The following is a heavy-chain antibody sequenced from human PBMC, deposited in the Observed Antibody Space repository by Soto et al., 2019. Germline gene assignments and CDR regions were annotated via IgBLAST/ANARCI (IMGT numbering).Heavy chain of an antibody. CDR2: ISHSGST. CDR1: GGSFSDYY. D-gene: IGHD6-13*01. Sequence: SETLSLTCGVYGGSFSDYYWSWIRQPPGKGLEWIEEISHSGSTNYNPSLKSRITISVDTSKNPFSLKLSSVTAADTAVYYCAIRYSSSSKYFHHWGQGTLVTVSS. CDR3: AIRYSSSSKYFHH. J-gene: IGHJ1*01. V-gene: IGHV4-34*01.